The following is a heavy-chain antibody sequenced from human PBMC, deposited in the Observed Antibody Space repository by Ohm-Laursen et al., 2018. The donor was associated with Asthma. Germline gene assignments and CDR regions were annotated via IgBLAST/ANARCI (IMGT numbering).Heavy chain of an antibody. Sequence: SLRLSCTASGFTFSRYAISWVRQAPGKGLEWVSTISDSGGSTYYADSVKGRFTISRDNSKNTLYLQMNSLRAEDTAVYYCAKDFSYDSSGYSSWGQGTLVTVSS. D-gene: IGHD3-22*01. V-gene: IGHV3-23*01. CDR3: AKDFSYDSSGYSS. J-gene: IGHJ4*02. CDR2: ISDSGGST. CDR1: GFTFSRYA.